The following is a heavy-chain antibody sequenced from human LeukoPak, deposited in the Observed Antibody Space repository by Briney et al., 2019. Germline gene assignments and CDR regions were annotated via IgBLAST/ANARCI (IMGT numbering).Heavy chain of an antibody. CDR1: GYTFTSYD. Sequence: ASVKVSCKASGYTFTSYDINWVRQATGQGLEWMGWMNPNSGNTGYAQEFQGRVTITRNTSISTAYMELSSLRSEDTAVYYCARGPRNYYDSSGYGYWGQGTLVTVSS. V-gene: IGHV1-8*01. CDR3: ARGPRNYYDSSGYGY. D-gene: IGHD3-22*01. CDR2: MNPNSGNT. J-gene: IGHJ4*02.